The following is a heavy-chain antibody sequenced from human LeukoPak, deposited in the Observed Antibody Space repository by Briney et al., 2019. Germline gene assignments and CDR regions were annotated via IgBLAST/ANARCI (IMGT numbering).Heavy chain of an antibody. CDR3: ARDLGLIWGNYDYVWGSYYSPFWFDP. V-gene: IGHV1-8*01. CDR2: INPNSGNT. CDR1: GYTFTSYD. J-gene: IGHJ5*02. Sequence: GASVKVSCKASGYTFTSYDINWVRQATGQGLEWMGWINPNSGNTGYAQKFQGRVTMTRNTSISTAYMELSSLRSDDTAVYYCARDLGLIWGNYDYVWGSYYSPFWFDPWGQGTLVTVSS. D-gene: IGHD3-16*01.